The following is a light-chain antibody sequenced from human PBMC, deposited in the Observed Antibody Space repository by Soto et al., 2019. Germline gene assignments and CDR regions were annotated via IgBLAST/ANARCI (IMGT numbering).Light chain of an antibody. V-gene: IGKV1-5*03. Sequence: DIQMTQSPSTLSASVGDRVTITCRASQSISSWLAWYQQKPGKAPKLLIYKASSLESGVPSRFSGSGSGTEFTLTISSLQPDDFATYYCQQYNSYSPITVGQRTRLETK. CDR2: KAS. CDR3: QQYNSYSPIT. CDR1: QSISSW. J-gene: IGKJ5*01.